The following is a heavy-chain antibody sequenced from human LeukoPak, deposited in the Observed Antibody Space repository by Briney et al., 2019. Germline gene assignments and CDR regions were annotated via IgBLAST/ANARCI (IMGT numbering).Heavy chain of an antibody. J-gene: IGHJ4*02. D-gene: IGHD3-10*01. Sequence: GASVKVSCKASGYSFSTYAMNWVRQAPGQGLEWMGWINTNTGNPTYAQGFTGRFVFSLDTSVSTAYLQISGLKTEDTAVYYCARVELWFGELSAGAVDYWGQGTLVTVSS. CDR2: INTNTGNP. V-gene: IGHV7-4-1*02. CDR1: GYSFSTYA. CDR3: ARVELWFGELSAGAVDY.